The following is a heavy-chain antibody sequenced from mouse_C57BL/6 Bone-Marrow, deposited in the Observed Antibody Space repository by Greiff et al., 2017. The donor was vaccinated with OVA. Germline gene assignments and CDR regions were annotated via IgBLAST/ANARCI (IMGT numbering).Heavy chain of an antibody. CDR2: ISSGGSYT. Sequence: EVQLQQSGGDLVKPGGSLKLSCAASGFTFSSYGMSWVRQTPDKRLEWVATISSGGSYTYYPDSVKGRFTISRDNAKNTLYLQMSSLKSEDTAMYYCARLYYGNFYFDYWGQGTTLTVSS. D-gene: IGHD2-1*01. V-gene: IGHV5-6*01. CDR3: ARLYYGNFYFDY. J-gene: IGHJ2*01. CDR1: GFTFSSYG.